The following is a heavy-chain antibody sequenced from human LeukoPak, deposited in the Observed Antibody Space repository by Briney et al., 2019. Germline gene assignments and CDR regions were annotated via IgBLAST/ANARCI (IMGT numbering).Heavy chain of an antibody. CDR1: GFTFSSYW. J-gene: IGHJ4*02. Sequence: GGSLRLSCAASGFTFSSYWMSWIRQAPGKGLEWVANIKQDGSDKYYVDSVKGRFTISRDDAKNSVYLQMNSLRVEDTAVYYCARDGIDYWGQGTLVTVSS. CDR2: IKQDGSDK. V-gene: IGHV3-7*05. CDR3: ARDGIDY.